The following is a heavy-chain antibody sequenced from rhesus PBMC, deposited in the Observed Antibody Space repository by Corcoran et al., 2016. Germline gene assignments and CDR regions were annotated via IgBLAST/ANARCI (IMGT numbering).Heavy chain of an antibody. CDR1: GGSISSNY. Sequence: QVQLQESGPGLVKPSETLSLTCAVSGGSISSNYWRWIRPAPGQGLEWIGRIYGSGGSTDYNPSLKSRVTISTDTSKNQFSLKLSSVTAADTAVYYCARVGSGWYRGFDYWGQGVLVTVSS. V-gene: IGHV4-160*01. D-gene: IGHD6-31*01. CDR2: IYGSGGST. J-gene: IGHJ4*01. CDR3: ARVGSGWYRGFDY.